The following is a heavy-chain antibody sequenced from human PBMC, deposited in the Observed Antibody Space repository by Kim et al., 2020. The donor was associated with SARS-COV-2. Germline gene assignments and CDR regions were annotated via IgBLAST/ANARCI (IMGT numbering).Heavy chain of an antibody. J-gene: IGHJ4*02. Sequence: SETLSLTCTVSGGSISSYYWSWIRQPPGKGLEWIGYIYYSGSTNYNPSLKSRVTISVDTSKNQFSLKLSSVTAADTAVYYCARGIAVAGTWRVDYFDYWGPGTLVTVSS. CDR3: ARGIAVAGTWRVDYFDY. V-gene: IGHV4-59*13. CDR2: IYYSGST. CDR1: GGSISSYY. D-gene: IGHD6-19*01.